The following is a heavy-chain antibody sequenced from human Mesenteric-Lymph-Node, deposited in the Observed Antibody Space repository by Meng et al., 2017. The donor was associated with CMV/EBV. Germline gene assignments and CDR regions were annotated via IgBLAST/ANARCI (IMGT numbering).Heavy chain of an antibody. CDR2: IDSGGYTT. J-gene: IGHJ4*02. CDR1: GFTFRSYA. CDR3: AREDVRGKKFVN. D-gene: IGHD3-10*02. V-gene: IGHV3-23*03. Sequence: GGSLRLSCVASGFTFRSYAMSWVRQAPGKGLEWVSVIDSGGYTTDYADSVKGRFTISREDSSNTLFLEMNNLRVEDTAVYYCAREDVRGKKFVNWGQGTQVTVSS.